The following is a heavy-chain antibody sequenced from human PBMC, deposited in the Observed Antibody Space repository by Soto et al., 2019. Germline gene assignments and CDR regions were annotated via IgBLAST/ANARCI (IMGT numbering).Heavy chain of an antibody. V-gene: IGHV4-59*08. D-gene: IGHD3-10*01. J-gene: IGHJ6*03. Sequence: SETLSLTCTVSGGSISSYYWSWIRQPPGKGLEWIGYIYYSGSTNYNPSLKSRVTISVDTSKNQSSLKLSSVTAADAAVYYCARRAGSDYYYYMNVWGKGTTVTVSS. CDR2: IYYSGST. CDR3: ARRAGSDYYYYMNV. CDR1: GGSISSYY.